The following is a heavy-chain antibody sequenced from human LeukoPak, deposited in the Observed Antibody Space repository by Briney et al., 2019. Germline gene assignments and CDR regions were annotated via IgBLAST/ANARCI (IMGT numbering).Heavy chain of an antibody. CDR3: ARNSGSNPFDY. J-gene: IGHJ4*02. CDR2: IEQDGSQK. Sequence: RGSLRLSCAASGFTFSSYWLSWVRQAPGKGLEWVASIEQDGSQKYYVDSVRGRFTISRDNAKNSVYLQTNSLRVEDTAVYYCARNSGSNPFDYWGQGTLVTVSS. CDR1: GFTFSSYW. V-gene: IGHV3-7*01. D-gene: IGHD1-26*01.